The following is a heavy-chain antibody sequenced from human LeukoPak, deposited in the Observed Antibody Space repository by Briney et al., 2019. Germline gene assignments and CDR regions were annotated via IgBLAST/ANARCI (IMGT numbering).Heavy chain of an antibody. V-gene: IGHV4-38-2*02. J-gene: IGHJ3*02. CDR1: GYSISSGYY. CDR3: ARGGNDGSWAFDI. CDR2: IYHSGST. D-gene: IGHD1-1*01. Sequence: PSETLSLTCTVSGYSISSGYYWGWTRQPPGQGLEWIGGIYHSGSTYYNPSLKSRVTISVDTSKNQFSLKLSSVTAADTAVYYCARGGNDGSWAFDIWGQGTMVTVSS.